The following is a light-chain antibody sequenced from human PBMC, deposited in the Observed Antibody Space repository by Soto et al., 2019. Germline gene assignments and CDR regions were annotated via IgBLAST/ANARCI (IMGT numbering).Light chain of an antibody. Sequence: EIVMTQSPATLSVSPGERATLSCRASQSVSSTLAWYQQKPGQPPRLLIYGASTRATGIPARFSASGSGINFTLTISSLLSEDLADYCCQQYNNVFPFTFGEGNKGE. CDR2: GAS. CDR1: QSVSST. V-gene: IGKV3-15*01. CDR3: QQYNNVFPFT. J-gene: IGKJ4*01.